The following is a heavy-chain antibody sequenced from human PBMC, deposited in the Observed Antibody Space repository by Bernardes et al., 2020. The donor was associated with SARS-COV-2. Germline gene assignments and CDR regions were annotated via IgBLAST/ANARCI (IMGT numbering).Heavy chain of an antibody. Sequence: GGSLRLSCAASGFTFSSCAMTWVRQSPGKGLELVSGVTGNGGTTYYADSVKGRFTISRDNSKNALYLQLDSLRAEDTAVYYCARLVGATFLNFIDFWGQGTLVTVSS. CDR3: ARLVGATFLNFIDF. V-gene: IGHV3-23*01. CDR2: VTGNGGTT. J-gene: IGHJ4*02. CDR1: GFTFSSCA. D-gene: IGHD1-26*01.